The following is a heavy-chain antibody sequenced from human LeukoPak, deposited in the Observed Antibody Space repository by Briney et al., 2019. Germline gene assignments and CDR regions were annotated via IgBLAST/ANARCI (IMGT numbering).Heavy chain of an antibody. D-gene: IGHD3-3*01. CDR2: INHSGST. Sequence: PSETLSLTCAVYGXSFSGYYWSWIRQPPGKGLEWIGEINHSGSTNYNPSLKSRVTISVDTSKNQFSLKLSSVTAADTAVYYCAAVGVSITIFGVVVINWFDPWGQGTLVTVSS. CDR1: GXSFSGYY. CDR3: AAVGVSITIFGVVVINWFDP. V-gene: IGHV4-34*01. J-gene: IGHJ5*02.